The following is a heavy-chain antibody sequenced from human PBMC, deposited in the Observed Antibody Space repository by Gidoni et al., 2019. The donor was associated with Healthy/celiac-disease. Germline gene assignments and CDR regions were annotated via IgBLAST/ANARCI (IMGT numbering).Heavy chain of an antibody. CDR3: ARESVGRAAAGTSY. D-gene: IGHD6-13*01. Sequence: EVQLVESGGGLVQPGGSLRLSCAASGFTVSSNYMSWVRQAPGKGLEWVSVIYSGGSTYYADSVKGRFTISRDKSKNTLYLQMNSLRAEDTAVYYCARESVGRAAAGTSYWGQGTLVTVSS. J-gene: IGHJ4*02. V-gene: IGHV3-66*02. CDR2: IYSGGST. CDR1: GFTVSSNY.